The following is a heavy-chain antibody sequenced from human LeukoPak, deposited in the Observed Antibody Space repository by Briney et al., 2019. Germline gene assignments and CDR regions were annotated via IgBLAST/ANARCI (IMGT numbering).Heavy chain of an antibody. CDR3: VRDWAGLDKVFDY. Sequence: GGSLRLSCAASGFTFSNYWMSWVRQAPGNGPEWVANIKEDESEKNYVDSVKGRFTISRDNAKNSLYLQMDSLRAEDTAVYYCVRDWAGLDKVFDYWGQGTLVTVSS. D-gene: IGHD3-16*01. CDR1: GFTFSNYW. J-gene: IGHJ4*02. CDR2: IKEDESEK. V-gene: IGHV3-7*01.